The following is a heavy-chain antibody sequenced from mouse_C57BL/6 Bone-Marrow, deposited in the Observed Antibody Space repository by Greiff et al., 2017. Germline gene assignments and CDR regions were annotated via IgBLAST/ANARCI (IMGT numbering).Heavy chain of an antibody. CDR1: GYTFTSYG. J-gene: IGHJ4*01. Sequence: VQGVESGAELARPGASVKLSCKASGYTFTSYGISWVKQRTGQGLEWIGEIYPRSGNTYYNEKFKGKATLTADKSSSTAYMELRSLTSDDSAVYFYAGHLFYAMDYWGQGTSVTVSS. CDR3: AGHLFYAMDY. V-gene: IGHV1-81*01. D-gene: IGHD3-3*01. CDR2: IYPRSGNT.